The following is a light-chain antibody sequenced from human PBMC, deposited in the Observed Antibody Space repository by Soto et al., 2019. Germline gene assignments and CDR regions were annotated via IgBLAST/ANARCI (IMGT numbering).Light chain of an antibody. J-gene: IGKJ1*01. CDR2: DAS. Sequence: EIVLTQSPATLSLSPGDRATLSCRASQSVSSYLAWYQQKPGQAPRLLIYDASNRAAGIPARFSGSGSGTDFTLTISSLEPEDFAVYYCQQRRNYRTFGQGTKVEIK. CDR1: QSVSSY. CDR3: QQRRNYRT. V-gene: IGKV3-11*01.